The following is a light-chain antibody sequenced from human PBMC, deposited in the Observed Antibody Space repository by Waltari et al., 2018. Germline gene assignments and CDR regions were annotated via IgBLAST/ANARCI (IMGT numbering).Light chain of an antibody. V-gene: IGKV4-1*01. CDR3: QQYSATPPT. J-gene: IGKJ1*01. CDR1: QSVISSFNNKNY. Sequence: DIVMTQSPDSLAVSLGERATINCKSSQSVISSFNNKNYVTWFQQKAGEPPKLLIYWASTRESGVPDRCSGSWSGTDCTLTISGLQAEDVAVYYCQQYSATPPTFGQGTKVEIK. CDR2: WAS.